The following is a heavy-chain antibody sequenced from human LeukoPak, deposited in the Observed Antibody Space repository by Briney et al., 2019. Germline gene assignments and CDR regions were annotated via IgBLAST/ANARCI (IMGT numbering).Heavy chain of an antibody. V-gene: IGHV3-23*01. CDR1: GFTFSSYA. CDR3: AKAISSGWSEYFQH. D-gene: IGHD6-19*01. Sequence: GGSLRLSCAASGFTFSSYAMSWVRQAPGKGLEWVSAISGSGGSTYYADSVKGRFTISRDNAKNSLYLQMNSLRAEDTALYYCAKAISSGWSEYFQHWGQGTLVTVSS. CDR2: ISGSGGST. J-gene: IGHJ1*01.